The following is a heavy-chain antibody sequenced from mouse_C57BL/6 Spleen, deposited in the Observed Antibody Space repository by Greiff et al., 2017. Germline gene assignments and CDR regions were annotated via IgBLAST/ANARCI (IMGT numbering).Heavy chain of an antibody. CDR2: INPSTGGT. CDR1: GYSFTGYY. J-gene: IGHJ3*01. V-gene: IGHV1-42*01. Sequence: VHVKQSGPELVKPGASVKISCKASGYSFTGYYMNWVKQSPEKSLEWIGEINPSTGGTTSNQKFKAKATLTVDKSSSTAYMQLKSLTSEDSAVYYCARDDDGRGWFAYWGQGTLVTVSA. D-gene: IGHD1-1*01. CDR3: ARDDDGRGWFAY.